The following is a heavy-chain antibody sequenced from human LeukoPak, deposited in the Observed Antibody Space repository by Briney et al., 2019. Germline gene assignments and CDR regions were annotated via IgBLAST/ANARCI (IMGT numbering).Heavy chain of an antibody. Sequence: GGSLRLSCAASGFTFSSYSMSWVRQAPGKGLEWVSAITDSGTGTYYADSVKGRFTISRDNSKNTLYLQMNSLRVEDTAIYFCARDSPVLTYWGQGTLVTVSS. CDR2: ITDSGTGT. V-gene: IGHV3-23*01. CDR3: ARDSPVLTY. CDR1: GFTFSSYS. J-gene: IGHJ4*02.